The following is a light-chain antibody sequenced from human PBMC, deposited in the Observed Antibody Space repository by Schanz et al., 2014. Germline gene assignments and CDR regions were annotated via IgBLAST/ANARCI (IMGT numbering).Light chain of an antibody. CDR3: HQYGSSPIT. J-gene: IGKJ5*01. Sequence: EIVMTQSPASLSVSPGETVTLSCRASQSVANDYLAWYQQKPGQAPRVIINGASRRATGVPDRFSGSGSGTDFTLTISRLEPEDFAVFFCHQYGSSPITFGQGTRLDI. CDR1: QSVANDY. V-gene: IGKV3-20*01. CDR2: GAS.